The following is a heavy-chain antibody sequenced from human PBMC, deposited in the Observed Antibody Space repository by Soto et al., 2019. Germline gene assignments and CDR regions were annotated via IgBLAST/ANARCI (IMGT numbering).Heavy chain of an antibody. CDR2: INHSGGT. CDR3: AREERSYASGRFWWFDP. D-gene: IGHD3-10*01. J-gene: IGHJ5*02. CDR1: GGSFSDYY. Sequence: SETLSLTCAVYGGSFSDYYWSWIRQPPGKGLEWIGEINHSGGTNYNPSLKSRVTISVDTSKNQFSLKLSSVTAADTAVYYCAREERSYASGRFWWFDPWGQGTLVTVSS. V-gene: IGHV4-34*01.